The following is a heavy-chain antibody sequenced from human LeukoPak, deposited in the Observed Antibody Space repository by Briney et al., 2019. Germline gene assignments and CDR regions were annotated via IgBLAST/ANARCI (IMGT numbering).Heavy chain of an antibody. CDR1: GFTFTNAW. Sequence: GGSLRLSCAASGFTFTNAWMSWVRQAPGKGLEWVSSISSDTWTMYYAASVKGRFTISRDNAKNSLSLQMNSLRVEDTAVYYCVRGDSRDYWGQGTLVTVSS. J-gene: IGHJ4*02. D-gene: IGHD1-26*01. V-gene: IGHV3-21*01. CDR2: ISSDTWTM. CDR3: VRGDSRDY.